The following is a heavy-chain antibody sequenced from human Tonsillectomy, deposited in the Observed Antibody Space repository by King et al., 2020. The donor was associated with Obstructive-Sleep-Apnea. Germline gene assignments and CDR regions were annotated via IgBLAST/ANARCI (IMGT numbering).Heavy chain of an antibody. J-gene: IGHJ4*02. CDR3: ARDLTAVAGTLDY. CDR2: ISSSSSYI. V-gene: IGHV3-21*01. Sequence: VQLVESGGGLVKPGGSLRLSCAASGFTFSTYYMTWVRQAPGKGLEWVSSISSSSSYIFYADSLKGRFTISRDNAKNSLYLQMNSLRAEDTAGYYCARDLTAVAGTLDYWGQGTLVTVSS. D-gene: IGHD6-19*01. CDR1: GFTFSTYY.